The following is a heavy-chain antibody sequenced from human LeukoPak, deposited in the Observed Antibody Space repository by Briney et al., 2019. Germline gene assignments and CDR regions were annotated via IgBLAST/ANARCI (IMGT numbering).Heavy chain of an antibody. CDR1: GYTFTSYY. CDR2: INPSGGST. V-gene: IGHV1-46*01. Sequence: ASVKVSCKASGYTFTSYYMHWVRRAPGQGLEWMGIINPSGGSTSYAQKFQGRVTMTRDTSTSTVYMELSSLRSEDTAVYYCARDGSYYGSGSRSARFDYWGQGTLVTVSS. J-gene: IGHJ4*02. D-gene: IGHD3-10*01. CDR3: ARDGSYYGSGSRSARFDY.